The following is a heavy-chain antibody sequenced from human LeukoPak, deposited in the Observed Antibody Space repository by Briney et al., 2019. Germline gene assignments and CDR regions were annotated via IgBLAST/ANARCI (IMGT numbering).Heavy chain of an antibody. V-gene: IGHV3-74*01. CDR1: GLTISNYW. CDR3: AKEDEDSSHIDY. CDR2: ISNDGTST. Sequence: GGSLRLSCAVSGLTISNYWMHWVRQAPGKGLVWVSRISNDGTSTSYADSVKGRFTISRDNSKNTLYLQMNSLRAEDTAVYYCAKEDEDSSHIDYWGQGTLVTVSS. J-gene: IGHJ4*02. D-gene: IGHD6-13*01.